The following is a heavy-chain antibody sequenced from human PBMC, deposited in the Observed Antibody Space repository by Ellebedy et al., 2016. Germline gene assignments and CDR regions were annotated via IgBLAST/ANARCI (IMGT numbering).Heavy chain of an antibody. D-gene: IGHD5-18*01. Sequence: SETLSLTCTVSGGSISSYYWSWIRQPPGKGLEWIGYIYYSGSTNYNPSLKSRVTISVDTSTNQFSLKLSSVTAADTAVYYCARWEIQPKGHYWGQGTLVTVSS. J-gene: IGHJ4*02. CDR3: ARWEIQPKGHY. CDR2: IYYSGST. V-gene: IGHV4-59*12. CDR1: GGSISSYY.